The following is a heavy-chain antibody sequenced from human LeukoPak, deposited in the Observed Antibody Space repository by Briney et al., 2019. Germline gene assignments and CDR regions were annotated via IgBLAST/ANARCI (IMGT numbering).Heavy chain of an antibody. J-gene: IGHJ4*03. D-gene: IGHD5-24*01. CDR3: ARGPTISETGYFDF. Sequence: SETLSLTCAVYVGSLSRYYCRWGRQSPGKGLEWIAEIDHRGDTNYNPSVKSRVTISVDTSKNQFSLKVRSLSAADTAVYYCARGPTISETGYFDFWGQGTPVTVSS. CDR2: IDHRGDT. V-gene: IGHV4-34*01. CDR1: VGSLSRYY.